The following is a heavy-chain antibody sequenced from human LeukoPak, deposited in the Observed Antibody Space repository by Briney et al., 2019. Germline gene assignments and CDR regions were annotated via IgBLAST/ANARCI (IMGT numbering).Heavy chain of an antibody. V-gene: IGHV4-38-2*02. D-gene: IGHD6-13*01. Sequence: SETLSLTCTVSGYSISSVYYWGWIRQPPGKGLGGIGSIYHSGSTNYNPSLKGRATISADTPKNQFSLKLGSVTAPDTAVTYWARHIAADGTTFAFDIWGQRTRVTV. CDR1: GYSISSVYY. J-gene: IGHJ3*02. CDR3: ARHIAADGTTFAFDI. CDR2: IYHSGST.